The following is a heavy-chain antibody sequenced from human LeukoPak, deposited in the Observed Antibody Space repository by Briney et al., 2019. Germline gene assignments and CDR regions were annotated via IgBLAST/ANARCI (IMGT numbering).Heavy chain of an antibody. D-gene: IGHD6-13*01. V-gene: IGHV1-18*01. CDR2: ISGHNGQS. CDR1: GYTFMSYA. J-gene: IGHJ4*02. Sequence: ASVKVSCKASGYTFMSYAINWLRQAPGQGLEWLGWISGHNGQSKYAQKFQGRVTLTTDSSTGAAYMELRSLRSDDTAIYYCARGRAAADDFDYWGQGTLVTVSS. CDR3: ARGRAAADDFDY.